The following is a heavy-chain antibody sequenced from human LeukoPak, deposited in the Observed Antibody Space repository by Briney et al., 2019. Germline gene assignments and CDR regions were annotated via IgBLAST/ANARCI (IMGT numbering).Heavy chain of an antibody. CDR2: IYSGGST. CDR3: ARGSGSGWPLDF. Sequence: PGGSLRLSCAASGFTVSSNFMSWVRQAPGQGLQWVSIIYSGGSTDYADSVRGRFSVSRDSSKNTLSLQMNSLRADDTAVYYCARGSGSGWPLDFWGQGPLVTVSS. D-gene: IGHD6-19*01. V-gene: IGHV3-53*01. CDR1: GFTVSSNF. J-gene: IGHJ4*02.